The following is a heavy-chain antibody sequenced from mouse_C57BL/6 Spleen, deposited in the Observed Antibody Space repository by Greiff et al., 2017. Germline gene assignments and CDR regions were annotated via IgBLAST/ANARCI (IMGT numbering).Heavy chain of an antibody. CDR2: IHPNSGST. CDR1: GYTFTSYW. V-gene: IGHV1-64*01. Sequence: QVPVTQPGAELVKPGASVKLSCKASGYTFTSYWMHWVKQRPGQGLEWIGMIHPNSGSTNCNEKFKSKATLTVDKSSSTAYMQLSSLTSEDSAGYYCALIYYDYDGAFAYWGQGTLGTVSA. J-gene: IGHJ3*01. D-gene: IGHD2-4*01. CDR3: ALIYYDYDGAFAY.